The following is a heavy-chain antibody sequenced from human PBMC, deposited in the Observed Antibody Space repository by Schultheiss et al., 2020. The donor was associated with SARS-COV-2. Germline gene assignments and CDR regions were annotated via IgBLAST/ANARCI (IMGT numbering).Heavy chain of an antibody. CDR1: GFTFSSYW. Sequence: GGSLRLSCAASGFTFSSYWMHWVRQPPGKGLVWVSTINDSGDITYYADSVKGRFTISRDNSKNTLYLQMNSLRVDDTAVYYCAKAEGGDCYCPHYWGQGTLVTVSS. CDR3: AKAEGGDCYCPHY. V-gene: IGHV3-23*01. CDR2: INDSGDIT. D-gene: IGHD2-21*02. J-gene: IGHJ4*02.